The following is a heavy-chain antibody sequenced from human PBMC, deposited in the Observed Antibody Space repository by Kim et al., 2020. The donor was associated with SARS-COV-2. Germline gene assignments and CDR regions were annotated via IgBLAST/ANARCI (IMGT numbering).Heavy chain of an antibody. CDR3: ARDFSGSSVAPFDI. D-gene: IGHD2-15*01. J-gene: IGHJ3*02. CDR2: FFYRGIT. CDR1: GGSISSYY. V-gene: IGHV4-59*01. Sequence: SETLSLTCTISGGSISSYYWSWIRQPPGKVLEWIGYFFYRGITNNNPSLRSRVTISVDTSKNQFSLRLSSVTAADTAVYYCARDFSGSSVAPFDIWGQGT.